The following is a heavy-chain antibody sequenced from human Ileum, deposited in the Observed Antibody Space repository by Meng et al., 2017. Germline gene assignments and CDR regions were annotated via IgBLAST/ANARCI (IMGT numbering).Heavy chain of an antibody. CDR3: AARNDDSGSYWGN. CDR1: GYTFADYH. Sequence: ASVKVSCKASGYTFADYHINWVRQAPGQGLEWMGWIIPNSGGTAYAQKFQGRVTMTRDTSISTVYMELTSLTSDDTALYYCAARNDDSGSYWGNWGPGTPVTVSS. V-gene: IGHV1-2*02. CDR2: IIPNSGGT. D-gene: IGHD3-10*01. J-gene: IGHJ4*02.